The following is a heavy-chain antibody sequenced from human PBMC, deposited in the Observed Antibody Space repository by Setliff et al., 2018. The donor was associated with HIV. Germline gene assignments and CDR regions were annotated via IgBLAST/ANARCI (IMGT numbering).Heavy chain of an antibody. CDR3: ARAPITIFGVIIIPVYFDY. V-gene: IGHV4-38-2*01. CDR2: FYHSGST. D-gene: IGHD3-3*01. Sequence: SETLSLTCAVSGYSISSGYYWGWVRQPPEKGLEWIGSFYHSGSTYYNPSLKSRVTISVDTSKNQFSLKLSSVTAAGTAVYYCARAPITIFGVIIIPVYFDYWGQGTLVTVS. CDR1: GYSISSGYY. J-gene: IGHJ4*02.